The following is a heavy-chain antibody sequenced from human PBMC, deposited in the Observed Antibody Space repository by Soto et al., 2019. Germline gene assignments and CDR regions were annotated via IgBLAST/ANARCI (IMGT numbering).Heavy chain of an antibody. Sequence: PGGSLRLSCAASGFTFSNAWMSWVRQAPGKGLEWVGRIKSKTDGGTTDYAAPVKGRFTISRDDSKNTLYLQMNSLKTEDTAVYYCTYDLGPYGDYVDYWGQGTLVTVS. CDR2: IKSKTDGGTT. CDR1: GFTFSNAW. CDR3: TYDLGPYGDYVDY. V-gene: IGHV3-15*01. J-gene: IGHJ4*02. D-gene: IGHD4-17*01.